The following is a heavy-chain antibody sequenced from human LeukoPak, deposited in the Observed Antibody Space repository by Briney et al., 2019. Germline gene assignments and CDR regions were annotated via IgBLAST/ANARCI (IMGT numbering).Heavy chain of an antibody. CDR2: IRPETGEP. D-gene: IGHD1-26*01. CDR1: GFGLSVLS. CDR3: ARAVGAADVDY. Sequence: GASVKVSCKISGFGLSVLSIHWMRQAPGKGLEWVGGIRPETGEPIFAQKLQGRVTMTTDTSTSTAYMELRSLGSDDTAVYYCARAVGAADVDYWGQGTLVTVSS. J-gene: IGHJ4*02. V-gene: IGHV1-24*01.